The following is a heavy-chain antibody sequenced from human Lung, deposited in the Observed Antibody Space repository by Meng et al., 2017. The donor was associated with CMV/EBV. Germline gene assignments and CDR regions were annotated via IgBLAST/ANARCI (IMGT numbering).Heavy chain of an antibody. V-gene: IGHV3-48*04. D-gene: IGHD3-3*01. CDR3: ARGGITVFGVVTWVMDV. CDR2: ISSGSSTI. CDR1: GFTFSSHS. Sequence: ESXKISXAASGFTFSSHSMNWVRQAPGKGLEWVSYISSGSSTIYYADSVKGRFTISRDNSENSLYLQMNSLRAEDTAVYYCARGGITVFGVVTWVMDVWGQGTMVTVSS. J-gene: IGHJ6*02.